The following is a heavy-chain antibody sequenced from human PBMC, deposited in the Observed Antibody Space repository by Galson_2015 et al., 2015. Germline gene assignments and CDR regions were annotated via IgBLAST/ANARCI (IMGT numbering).Heavy chain of an antibody. CDR1: GGSFRRYY. D-gene: IGHD3-22*01. CDR3: ARGDCEGQCGYHSDEERFYHYGMDV. Sequence: LSLTCAGYGGSFRRYYWHWVRQTPGKGLEWIGEINHSGGTIYNPSLTSRVTISVDTSKNQFSLWLRSVTAAGTAVYFCARGDCEGQCGYHSDEERFYHYGMDVWGQGTTVTVSS. V-gene: IGHV4-34*01. J-gene: IGHJ6*02. CDR2: INHSGGT.